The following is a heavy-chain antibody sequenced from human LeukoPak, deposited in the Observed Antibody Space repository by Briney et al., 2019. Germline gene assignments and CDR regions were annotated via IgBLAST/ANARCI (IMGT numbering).Heavy chain of an antibody. J-gene: IGHJ4*02. Sequence: SGGSLRLSCAASGFTFSSDVMTWVRQAPGKGLEWVSVIYSGGSTYYADSVKGRFTISRDNSKNTLYLQMNSLRAEDTAVYYCAGGYYLHSGYWGRGTLVTVSS. CDR2: IYSGGST. CDR1: GFTFSSDV. D-gene: IGHD3-22*01. CDR3: AGGYYLHSGY. V-gene: IGHV3-53*01.